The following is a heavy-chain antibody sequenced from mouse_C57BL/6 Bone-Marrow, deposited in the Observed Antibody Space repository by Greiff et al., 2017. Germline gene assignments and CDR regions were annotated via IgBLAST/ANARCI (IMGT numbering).Heavy chain of an antibody. D-gene: IGHD1-1*01. CDR3: ASPYYYGRSFDV. J-gene: IGHJ1*03. CDR2: IHPNSGST. CDR1: GYTFTSYW. V-gene: IGHV1-64*01. Sequence: QVQLQQPGAELVKPGASVKLSCKASGYTFTSYWMHWVKQRPGQGLEWIGMIHPNSGSTNYNEKFKSKATLTVDKSSSTAYMQLSSLTSEDSAVYYCASPYYYGRSFDVWGTGTTVTVSS.